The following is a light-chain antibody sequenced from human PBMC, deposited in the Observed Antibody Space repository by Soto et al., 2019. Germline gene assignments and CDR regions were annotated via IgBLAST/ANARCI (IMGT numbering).Light chain of an antibody. CDR2: GGS. J-gene: IGKJ2*01. V-gene: IGKV3-20*01. CDR1: QSVSSNY. CDR3: QQVGISPVYT. Sequence: VVLTQSPDTLSLSPGEGSTVSCRASQSVSSNYLPWYQQKPGQAPRLLIYGGSRRATGIPDRFSGGGSGTDFTLTISRLEPAAVAVYFCQCQQVGISPVYTFGQGTKLEIK.